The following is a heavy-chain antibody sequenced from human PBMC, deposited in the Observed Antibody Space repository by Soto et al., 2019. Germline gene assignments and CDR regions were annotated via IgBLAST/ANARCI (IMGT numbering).Heavy chain of an antibody. CDR1: GFAFSSYA. CDR2: IRTSYGDT. V-gene: IGHV3-23*01. CDR3: ARAATCRAGHCYHLAY. D-gene: IGHD2-21*02. J-gene: IGHJ4*02. Sequence: EVQLLESGGGLVQPGESLRLSCAASGFAFSSYAMAWVRQAPGKGLEWVCAIRTSYGDTYYGDSVKGRFTVSRDNSKKTLFLQMDTPRAEETAVYYWARAATCRAGHCYHLAYWGQGALVIVSS.